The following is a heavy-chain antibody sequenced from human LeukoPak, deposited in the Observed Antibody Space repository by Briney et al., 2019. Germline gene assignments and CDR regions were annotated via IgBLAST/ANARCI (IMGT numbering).Heavy chain of an antibody. J-gene: IGHJ3*02. CDR2: ISSSSSYI. CDR3: ARGGQNSGSYSDAFDI. V-gene: IGHV3-21*01. D-gene: IGHD1-26*01. Sequence: GGSLRLSCAASGFTFSSYSMNWVRRAPGKGLEWVSSISSSSSYIYYADSVKGRFTISRDNAKKSLYLQMNSLRAKDTAVYYCARGGQNSGSYSDAFDIWGQGTMVTVSS. CDR1: GFTFSSYS.